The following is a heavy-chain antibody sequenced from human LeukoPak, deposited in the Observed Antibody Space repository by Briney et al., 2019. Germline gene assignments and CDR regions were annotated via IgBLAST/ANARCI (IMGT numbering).Heavy chain of an antibody. Sequence: PGGSLRLSCLASKFTFNNYAMTWVRQAPGKGLEWVSSISGSGDNMDYADSVKGRFTISRDNSENTLYLQMNSLRGEDTAVYYCARDGSPEASINYFDTWGQETPVTVSS. V-gene: IGHV3-23*01. D-gene: IGHD5-24*01. CDR3: ARDGSPEASINYFDT. CDR2: ISGSGDNM. J-gene: IGHJ5*02. CDR1: KFTFNNYA.